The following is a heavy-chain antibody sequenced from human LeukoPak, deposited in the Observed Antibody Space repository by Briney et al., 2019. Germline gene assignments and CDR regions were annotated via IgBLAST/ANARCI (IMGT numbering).Heavy chain of an antibody. D-gene: IGHD3-10*01. V-gene: IGHV3-7*01. CDR3: ARGGWGSSVHFDT. J-gene: IGHJ4*02. CDR2: IKQDGSEK. CDR1: GFTFSSYW. Sequence: GGSLRLSCAASGFTFSSYWMSWVRQAPGKGLEWVANIKQDGSEKYYADSVKGRFTISRDNTKNTVYLQMNSLGAEDTAVYYCARGGWGSSVHFDTWGQGALVTVSS.